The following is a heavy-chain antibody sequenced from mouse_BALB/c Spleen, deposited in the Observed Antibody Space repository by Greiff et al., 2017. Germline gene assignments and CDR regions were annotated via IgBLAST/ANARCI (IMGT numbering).Heavy chain of an antibody. J-gene: IGHJ2*01. D-gene: IGHD2-3*01. CDR2: IRNKANGYTT. V-gene: IGHV7-3*02. CDR3: ARDRYDGYSFFDY. CDR1: GFTFTDYY. Sequence: EVQGVESGGGLVQPGGSLRLSCATSGFTFTDYYMSWVRQPPGKALEWLGFIRNKANGYTTEYSASVKGRFTISRDNSQSILYLQMNTLRAEDSATYYCARDRYDGYSFFDYWGQGTTLTVSS.